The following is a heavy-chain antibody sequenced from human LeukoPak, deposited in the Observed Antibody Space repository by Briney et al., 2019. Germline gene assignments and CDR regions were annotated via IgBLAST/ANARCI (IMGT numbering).Heavy chain of an antibody. CDR3: ARVLEGSNYFDY. CDR1: GGSISSGGYS. J-gene: IGHJ4*02. Sequence: PSEILSLTCAVSGGSISSGGYSWSWIRQPPGKGLEWIGYIYHSGSTYYNPSLKSRVTISVDRSKNQFSLKLSSVTAADTAVYYCARVLEGSNYFDYWGQGTQVTVSS. D-gene: IGHD3-10*01. V-gene: IGHV4-30-2*01. CDR2: IYHSGST.